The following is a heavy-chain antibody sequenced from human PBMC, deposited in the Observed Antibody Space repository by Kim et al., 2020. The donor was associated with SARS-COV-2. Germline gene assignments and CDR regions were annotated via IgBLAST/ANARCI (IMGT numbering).Heavy chain of an antibody. Sequence: GGSLRLSCAASGFTFSSYAMHWVRQAPGKGLEWVAVIWYDGSNKYYADSVKGRFTISRDNSKNTLYLQMNSLRAEDTAVYYCAKDRYLGGAWGQLRLGELSLGGVFDYWGQGTLVTVSS. D-gene: IGHD3-16*02. CDR3: AKDRYLGGAWGQLRLGELSLGGVFDY. CDR2: IWYDGSNK. V-gene: IGHV3-33*06. J-gene: IGHJ4*02. CDR1: GFTFSSYA.